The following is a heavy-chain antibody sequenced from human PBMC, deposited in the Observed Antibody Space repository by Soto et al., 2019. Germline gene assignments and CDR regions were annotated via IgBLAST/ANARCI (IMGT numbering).Heavy chain of an antibody. CDR1: GGSISSGDYY. J-gene: IGHJ5*02. CDR2: IYYSGST. V-gene: IGHV4-30-4*01. CDR3: ARGGLPTRSIAARHWFDP. Sequence: PSETLSLTCTVSGGSISSGDYYWSWIRQPPGKGLEWIGYIYYSGSTYYNPSLKSRVTISVDTSKNQFSLKLSSVTAADTAVYYCARGGLPTRSIAARHWFDPWGQGTLVTVSS. D-gene: IGHD6-6*01.